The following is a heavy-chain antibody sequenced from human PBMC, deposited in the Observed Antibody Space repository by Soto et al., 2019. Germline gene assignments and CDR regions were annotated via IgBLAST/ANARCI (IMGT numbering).Heavy chain of an antibody. J-gene: IGHJ4*02. Sequence: SETLSLTCTVSGGSVCSGSDYWSWIRQPPGKGLEWIGYIYYSGTTNYNPSLKSRVTISVDTSKNQFSLKLSSVTAADTAVYYCARSGYYYDSSGYYYYDYWGQGTLVTVSS. CDR2: IYYSGTT. CDR3: ARSGYYYDSSGYYYYDY. D-gene: IGHD3-22*01. CDR1: GGSVCSGSDY. V-gene: IGHV4-61*01.